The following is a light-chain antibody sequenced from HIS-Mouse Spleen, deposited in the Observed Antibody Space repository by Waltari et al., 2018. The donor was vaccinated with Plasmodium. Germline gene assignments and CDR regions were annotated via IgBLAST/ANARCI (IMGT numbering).Light chain of an antibody. CDR1: QSISSY. V-gene: IGKV1-39*01. CDR2: AAY. Sequence: DIQMTQSPSSLSASVGDRVTITCRASQSISSYLNWSQQKPGKAPNLLIYAAYSLQSGVPSRFSGSGSGTDFTLTISSLQPEDFATYYCQQSYSTWTFGQGTKVEIK. CDR3: QQSYSTWT. J-gene: IGKJ1*01.